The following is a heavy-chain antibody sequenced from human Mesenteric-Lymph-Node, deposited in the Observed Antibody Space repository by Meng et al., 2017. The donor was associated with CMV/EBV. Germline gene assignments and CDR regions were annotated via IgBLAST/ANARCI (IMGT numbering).Heavy chain of an antibody. CDR2: IIGGGST. D-gene: IGHD4-17*01. V-gene: IGHV3-23*01. J-gene: IGHJ4*02. CDR3: AKDRYGDYEPNYFDY. CDR1: GFTFSTYG. Sequence: GGSLRLSCVVSGFTFSTYGMSWVRQAPGKGLEWVSGIIGGGSTDYADSVKGRFTISRDNSKNTLYLQMNSLRAEDTAVYYCAKDRYGDYEPNYFDYWGQGTLVTVSS.